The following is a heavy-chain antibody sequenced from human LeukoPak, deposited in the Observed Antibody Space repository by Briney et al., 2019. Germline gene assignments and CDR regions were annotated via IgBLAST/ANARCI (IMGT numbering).Heavy chain of an antibody. V-gene: IGHV1-46*01. CDR2: IYPSGGST. CDR1: GYTFTSYY. Sequence: GASVKVSCKASGYTFTSYYMHWVRQAPGQGLEGMGVIYPSGGSTSYAQKFQGRVTMTRDTSTSTVYMELSSLRSEDPAVYYCASSSGGSYEDWFDPWGQGTLVTVSS. J-gene: IGHJ5*02. CDR3: ASSSGGSYEDWFDP. D-gene: IGHD1-26*01.